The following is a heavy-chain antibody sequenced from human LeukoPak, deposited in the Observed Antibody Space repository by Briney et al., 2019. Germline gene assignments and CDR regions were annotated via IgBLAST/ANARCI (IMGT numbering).Heavy chain of an antibody. J-gene: IGHJ2*01. Sequence: KTSETLSLTCTVSSGSINHYYWSWIRQPPGKGLEWIGYIFYSGSTDYNPSLKSRVTISVDTSENQFSLKLSSVTAADTAVYYCARRDVAVTFDLWGRGTLVTVSS. CDR1: SGSINHYY. V-gene: IGHV4-59*08. D-gene: IGHD6-19*01. CDR2: IFYSGST. CDR3: ARRDVAVTFDL.